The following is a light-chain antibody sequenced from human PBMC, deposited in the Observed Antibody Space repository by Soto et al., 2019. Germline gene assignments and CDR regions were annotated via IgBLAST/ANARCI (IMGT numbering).Light chain of an antibody. V-gene: IGLV1-40*01. CDR3: QSYDSRLSGYV. J-gene: IGLJ1*01. CDR1: GSNIGAGYE. Sequence: QSVLPQPPSVSEAPGQRVTISCTGSGSNIGAGYEAHWYQQVPGTAPKLLIYENNNRPSGVPDRFSGSKSGTSDSLAITGLKAEGEAEYSCQSYDSRLSGYVFGTGTKLTVL. CDR2: ENN.